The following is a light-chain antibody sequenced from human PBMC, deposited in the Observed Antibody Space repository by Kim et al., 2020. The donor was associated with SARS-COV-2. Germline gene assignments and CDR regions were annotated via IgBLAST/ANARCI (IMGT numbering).Light chain of an antibody. V-gene: IGLV4-69*01. CDR3: QTWGTGNVV. CDR1: SGHSSYA. J-gene: IGLJ2*01. Sequence: QPVLTQSPSASASLGASVKLTCTLSSGHSSYAIAWYQQQPEKGPRYLMKLNSDGSHSKGDGIPDRFSGSSSGAERYLTISSLQSEDEADYYCQTWGTGNVVFGGGTQLTVL. CDR2: LNSDGSH.